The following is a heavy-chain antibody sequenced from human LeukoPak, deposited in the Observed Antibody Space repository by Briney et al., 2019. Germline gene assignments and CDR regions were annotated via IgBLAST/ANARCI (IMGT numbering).Heavy chain of an antibody. D-gene: IGHD2-21*01. CDR1: GFTFRSHA. J-gene: IGHJ4*02. CDR2: IYENGGTT. CDR3: AKDFRIGYSAHFDY. Sequence: PGGSLRLSCVGSGFTFRSHAMSWVRQAPEKGLEFVSGIYENGGTTYYADSVKGRFSISRDNSKNTLYLQMDSLRGEGTAVYYCAKDFRIGYSAHFDYWGQGALDTVSS. V-gene: IGHV3-23*01.